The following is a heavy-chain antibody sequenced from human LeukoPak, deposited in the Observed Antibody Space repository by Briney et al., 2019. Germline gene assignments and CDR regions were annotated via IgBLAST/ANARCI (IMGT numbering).Heavy chain of an antibody. J-gene: IGHJ4*02. CDR3: AKVGHSGSGSYGD. Sequence: GGSLRLSCAAPGFTFSSYAMSWVRQAPGKGLEWVSAISGSDGSTYYADSVKGRFTISRDNSKNTLYLQMNSLRAEDTAVYYCAKVGHSGSGSYGDWGQGTLVTVSS. CDR1: GFTFSSYA. CDR2: ISGSDGST. V-gene: IGHV3-23*01. D-gene: IGHD3-10*01.